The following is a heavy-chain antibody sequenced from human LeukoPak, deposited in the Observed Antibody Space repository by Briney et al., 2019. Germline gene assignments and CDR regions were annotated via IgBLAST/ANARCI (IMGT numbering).Heavy chain of an antibody. CDR1: GGSVINTNW. Sequence: PSGTLSLTCGVSGGSVINTNWWTWVRQPPGKGLEWIGEFHLDGRTNYNPSLESRLTMSVDVSENQVSLKLTSVTAADTAVYYCAREGGFYRPLDYSGQGTLVTVSS. CDR2: FHLDGRT. J-gene: IGHJ4*02. D-gene: IGHD3-3*01. CDR3: AREGGFYRPLDY. V-gene: IGHV4-4*02.